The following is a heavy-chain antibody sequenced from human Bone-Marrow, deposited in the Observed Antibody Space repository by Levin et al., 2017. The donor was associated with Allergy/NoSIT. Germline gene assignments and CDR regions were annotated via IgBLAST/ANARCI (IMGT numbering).Heavy chain of an antibody. D-gene: IGHD2-21*01. CDR2: VSGSGVTT. V-gene: IGHV3-23*01. Sequence: SGGSLRLSCAASGFTFSTYAISWVRQAPGKGLEWVSAVSGSGVTTYSADSVKGRFTISRDNSMNTVSLQMNSLRNEDTAVYYGARGRRNCGGDCSGYYFDYWGEGSLVTVSS. CDR1: GFTFSTYA. J-gene: IGHJ4*02. CDR3: ARGRRNCGGDCSGYYFDY.